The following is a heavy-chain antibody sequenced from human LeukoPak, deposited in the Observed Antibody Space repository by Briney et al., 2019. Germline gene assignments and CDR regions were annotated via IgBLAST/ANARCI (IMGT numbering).Heavy chain of an antibody. CDR3: ARDGSYYDSQGNWFDP. Sequence: SGTLSLTCAVSGGSISSSNWWSWVRQPPGKGLEWIGEIYHSGSTNYNPSLKSRVTISVDKSKNQFSLKLSSETAADTAVYYCARDGSYYDSQGNWFDPWGQGTLVTVSS. V-gene: IGHV4-4*02. D-gene: IGHD3-22*01. J-gene: IGHJ5*02. CDR1: GGSISSSNW. CDR2: IYHSGST.